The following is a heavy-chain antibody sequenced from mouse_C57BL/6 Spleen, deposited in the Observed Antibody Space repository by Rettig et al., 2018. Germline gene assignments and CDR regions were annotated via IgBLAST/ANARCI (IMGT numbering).Heavy chain of an antibody. J-gene: IGHJ3*01. V-gene: IGHV1-26*01. CDR1: TDYY. Sequence: TDYYMNWVKQSHGKSLEWIGDINPNNGGTSYNQKFKGKATLTVDKSSSTAYMELRSLTSEDSAVYYCARGAYWGQGTLVTVSA. CDR2: INPNNGGT. CDR3: ARGAY.